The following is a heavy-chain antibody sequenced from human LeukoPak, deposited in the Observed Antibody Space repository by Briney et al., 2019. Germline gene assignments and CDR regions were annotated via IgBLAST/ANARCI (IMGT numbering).Heavy chain of an antibody. CDR2: INPNSGGT. CDR3: ARGSGYWY. Sequence: ASVKVSCKASGYTFTGYYMHWVRQAPGQGLEWMGWINPNSGGTNYAQKFQGRVTMTRDTSTSTVYMELSSLRSEDTAVYYCARGSGYWYWGQGTLVTVSS. J-gene: IGHJ4*02. V-gene: IGHV1-2*02. CDR1: GYTFTGYY. D-gene: IGHD5-12*01.